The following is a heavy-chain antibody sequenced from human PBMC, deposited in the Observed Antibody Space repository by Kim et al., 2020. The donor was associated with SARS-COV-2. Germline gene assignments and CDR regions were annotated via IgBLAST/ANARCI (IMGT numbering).Heavy chain of an antibody. CDR2: NK. Sequence: NKYDADSVKGRFTISRDNSKNTLYLQMNSLRAEDTAVYYCAKEVVAGSDYWGQGTLVTVSS. D-gene: IGHD6-19*01. CDR3: AKEVVAGSDY. V-gene: IGHV3-30*02. J-gene: IGHJ4*02.